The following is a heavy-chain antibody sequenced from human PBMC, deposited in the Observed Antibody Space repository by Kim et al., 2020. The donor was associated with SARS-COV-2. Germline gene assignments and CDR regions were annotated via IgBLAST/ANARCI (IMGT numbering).Heavy chain of an antibody. CDR3: ARAPGLLWFEGPYYGMDV. CDR2: ISSSGSTI. J-gene: IGHJ6*02. Sequence: GGSLRLSCAASGFTFSDYYMSWIRQAPGKGLEWVSYISSSGSTIYYADSVKGRFTISRDNAKNSLYLQMNSLRAEDTAVYYCARAPGLLWFEGPYYGMDVWGQGTTVTVSS. D-gene: IGHD3-10*01. V-gene: IGHV3-11*01. CDR1: GFTFSDYY.